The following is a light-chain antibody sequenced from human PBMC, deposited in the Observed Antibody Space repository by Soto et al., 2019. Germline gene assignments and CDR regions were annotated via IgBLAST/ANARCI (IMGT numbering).Light chain of an antibody. CDR3: AAWDGTLNHIL. CDR2: NDN. CDR1: RSNMGTNT. Sequence: QPVLTQPPSASGTPGQGVAISCSGSRSNMGTNTVNWYQHLPGTAPKLLIYNDNQRPSGVPDRFFGSKSGTSASLAITGLQSEDEADYYCAAWDGTLNHILFGGGTKVTVL. J-gene: IGLJ2*01. V-gene: IGLV1-44*01.